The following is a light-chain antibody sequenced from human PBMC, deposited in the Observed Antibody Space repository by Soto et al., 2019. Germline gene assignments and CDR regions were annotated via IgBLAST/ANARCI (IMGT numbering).Light chain of an antibody. CDR3: AAWDDSLRV. CDR2: KNN. V-gene: IGLV1-47*01. Sequence: SVLTEPPSASGTPGQRVTISCSGSGSNIGTNYVYWYQQFPGTAPKLLIYKNNQRPSGVPDRFSGSMSGTSASLAISGLRSEDEADYYCAAWDDSLRVFGGGTKLTVL. CDR1: GSNIGTNY. J-gene: IGLJ3*02.